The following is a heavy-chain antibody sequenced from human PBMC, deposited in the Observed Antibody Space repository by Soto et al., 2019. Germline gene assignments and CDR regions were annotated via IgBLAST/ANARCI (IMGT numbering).Heavy chain of an antibody. V-gene: IGHV3-11*05. CDR1: GFTFRDYY. D-gene: IGHD6-19*01. J-gene: IGHJ6*02. Sequence: QVQLVESGGGLVKPGGSLRLSCAASGFTFRDYYMSWIRQAPGKGLEWVSYISSSSSYTNYADSVKGRFTISRDNAKNSLYRQMNSLRAEDTAVYYCARAYSSGWTDYYYYYGMDVWGQGTTVTVSS. CDR2: ISSSSSYT. CDR3: ARAYSSGWTDYYYYYGMDV.